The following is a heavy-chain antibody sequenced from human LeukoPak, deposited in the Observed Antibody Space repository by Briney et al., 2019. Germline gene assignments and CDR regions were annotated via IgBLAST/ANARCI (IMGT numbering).Heavy chain of an antibody. CDR3: TTDPRTRYDSSGYYLNWFDP. D-gene: IGHD3-22*01. CDR1: GFTFSSYA. CDR2: IKSKTDGGTT. J-gene: IGHJ5*02. Sequence: GGSLRLSCAASGFTFSSYAMSWVRQAPGKGLEWVGRIKSKTDGGTTDYAAPVKGRFTISRDDSKNTLYLQMNSLKTEDTAVYYCTTDPRTRYDSSGYYLNWFDPWGQGTLVTVS. V-gene: IGHV3-15*01.